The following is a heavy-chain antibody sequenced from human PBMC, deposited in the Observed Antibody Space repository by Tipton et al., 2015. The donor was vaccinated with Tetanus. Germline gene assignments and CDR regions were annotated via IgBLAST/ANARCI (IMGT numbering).Heavy chain of an antibody. V-gene: IGHV3-30*04. CDR2: ISYDGSNK. CDR1: GFTFSSYA. Sequence: SLRLSCAASGFTFSSYAMHWVRQAPGKGLEWVAVISYDGSNKYYADSVKGRFTISRDNSKNTLYLQMNSLRAEDTAVYYCAKDFGPSARVPDFDYWGQGTLVTVSS. J-gene: IGHJ4*02. D-gene: IGHD2-2*01. CDR3: AKDFGPSARVPDFDY.